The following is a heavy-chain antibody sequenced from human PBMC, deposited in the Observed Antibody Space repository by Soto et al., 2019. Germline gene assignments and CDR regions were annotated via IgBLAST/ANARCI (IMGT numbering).Heavy chain of an antibody. J-gene: IGHJ4*02. Sequence: SETLSLTCTVSVGSVSSGDYYWSWIRQPPGKGLEWIGYIYYSGSTYYNPSLKSRVTISVDTSKNQLSLKLSSVTAADTAVYYCARDGVGGTFDYWGQGTLVTDSS. D-gene: IGHD3-16*01. CDR3: ARDGVGGTFDY. CDR1: VGSVSSGDYY. CDR2: IYYSGST. V-gene: IGHV4-30-4*01.